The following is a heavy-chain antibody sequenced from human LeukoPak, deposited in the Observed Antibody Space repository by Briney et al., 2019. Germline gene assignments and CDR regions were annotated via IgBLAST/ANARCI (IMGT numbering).Heavy chain of an antibody. Sequence: GGSLRLSCAASGFTFSTYWMTWVRQAPGKGLEWVANIKQDGSEKYYVDSVKGRFTISRDNAKNSLYLQMNSLRAEDTAVYYCARDRGDGYMLDWGQGTLVTVSS. D-gene: IGHD5-24*01. CDR3: ARDRGDGYMLD. CDR2: IKQDGSEK. J-gene: IGHJ4*02. CDR1: GFTFSTYW. V-gene: IGHV3-7*03.